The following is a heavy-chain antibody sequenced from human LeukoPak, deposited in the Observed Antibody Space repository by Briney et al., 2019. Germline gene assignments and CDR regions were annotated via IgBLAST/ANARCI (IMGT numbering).Heavy chain of an antibody. CDR1: GFTFSSYA. CDR3: ANRPYYYYYGMDV. J-gene: IGHJ6*02. Sequence: GGSLTLSCAPSGFTFSSYAMSWVRQAPGKGRERVSAISGSGGSTYYADSVKGRFTISRDNSKNTLYLQMNSLRAEDTAVYYCANRPYYYYYGMDVWGQGTTVTVSS. V-gene: IGHV3-23*01. CDR2: ISGSGGST.